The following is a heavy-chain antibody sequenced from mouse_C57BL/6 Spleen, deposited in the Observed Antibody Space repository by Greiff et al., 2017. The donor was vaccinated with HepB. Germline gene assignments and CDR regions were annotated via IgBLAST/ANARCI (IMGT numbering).Heavy chain of an antibody. CDR1: GYTFTSYW. V-gene: IGHV1-7*01. Sequence: VKLVESGAELAKPGASVKLSCKASGYTFTSYWMHWVKQRPGQGLDWIGYINPSSGSTKSNQKFKDKGTLTADKSSSTAYMQLSSLTYEDSSVYYCAILSSHINYRYAMDYWGQGTSVTVSS. CDR2: INPSSGST. CDR3: AILSSHINYRYAMDY. J-gene: IGHJ4*01. D-gene: IGHD2-5*01.